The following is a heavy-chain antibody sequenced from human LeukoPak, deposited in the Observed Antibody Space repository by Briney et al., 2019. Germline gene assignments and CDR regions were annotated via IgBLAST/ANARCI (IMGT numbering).Heavy chain of an antibody. CDR3: AREGDYGDYAGYFDL. CDR1: GGSISSYY. Sequence: SETLSLTCTVSGGSISSYYWSWIRQPPGKGLEWIGYIYYSGSTNYNPSLRSRVSMSVDTSKNQFSLKLSSVIAADTAVYYCAREGDYGDYAGYFDLWGRGTLVTVSS. V-gene: IGHV4-59*12. D-gene: IGHD4-17*01. J-gene: IGHJ2*01. CDR2: IYYSGST.